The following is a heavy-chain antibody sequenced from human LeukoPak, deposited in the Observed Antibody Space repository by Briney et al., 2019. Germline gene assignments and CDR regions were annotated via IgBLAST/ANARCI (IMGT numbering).Heavy chain of an antibody. D-gene: IGHD3-22*01. V-gene: IGHV4-34*01. J-gene: IGHJ4*02. CDR1: GGSFSGYY. Sequence: SETLSLTCAVYGGSFSGYYWSWIRPPPGNGLEWIGEINHSGSTNYDPSLKSRGTISVDTSKNQFSLKLSSVTAADTAVYYCAIDNYYDSSGSPGTFDYWGQGTLVTVSS. CDR3: AIDNYYDSSGSPGTFDY. CDR2: INHSGST.